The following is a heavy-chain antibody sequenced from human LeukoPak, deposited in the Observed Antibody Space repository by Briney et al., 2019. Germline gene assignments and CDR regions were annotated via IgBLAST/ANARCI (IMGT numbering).Heavy chain of an antibody. CDR3: ARVGHVELGRPYLGIFDY. J-gene: IGHJ4*02. CDR2: ITGFRGNT. D-gene: IGHD1-1*01. Sequence: ASVKVSCKASGYTFTDYSVTWVRQAPGQGLEWMGWITGFRGNTNYAQKFQGRVTMTTDTSTSTVYMELRSLTSDDTAVYHCARVGHVELGRPYLGIFDYWGQGSLVTVSS. CDR1: GYTFTDYS. V-gene: IGHV1-18*01.